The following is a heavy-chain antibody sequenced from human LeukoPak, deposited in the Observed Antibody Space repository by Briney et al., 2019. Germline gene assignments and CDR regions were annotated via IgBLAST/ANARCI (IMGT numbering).Heavy chain of an antibody. J-gene: IGHJ4*02. V-gene: IGHV1-18*01. CDR3: ARVYLGIYYDGSPSPFDY. CDR2: ISGYNGNT. CDR1: GYTFTSYA. Sequence: GASVKVSCKASGYTFTSYAIIWVRQAPGQGLEWMGWISGYNGNTKSSQSLQDRVIMTTDTSTRTAYVELRSLRPDDTAVYYCARVYLGIYYDGSPSPFDYWGQGTLVTVSS. D-gene: IGHD3-22*01.